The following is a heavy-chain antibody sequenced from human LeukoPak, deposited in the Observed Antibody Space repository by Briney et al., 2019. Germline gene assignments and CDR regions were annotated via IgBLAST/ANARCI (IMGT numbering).Heavy chain of an antibody. V-gene: IGHV3-7*01. CDR1: GFTFSSYW. D-gene: IGHD3/OR15-3a*01. Sequence: PGGSLRLSCAASGFTFSSYWMSWVRQAPGKGLEWVANIKQDGSEKYCVDSVKGRFTISRDNAKNSLYLQMNSLRAEDTAVYYCARDLEAGLYYMDVWGKGTTVTVSS. CDR2: IKQDGSEK. CDR3: ARDLEAGLYYMDV. J-gene: IGHJ6*03.